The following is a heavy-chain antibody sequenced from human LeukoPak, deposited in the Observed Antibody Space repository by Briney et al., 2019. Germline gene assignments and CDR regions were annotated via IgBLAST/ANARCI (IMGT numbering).Heavy chain of an antibody. Sequence: KSSETLSLTCTVSGGSISSADYYWSWIRQPPGKGLEWIGYIHYSGSTYNNPSLKSRVTVSVDTSKNQFSVKLSSVTAADTAVYYCASGSYYFDYWGQGTLVTVSS. CDR3: ASGSYYFDY. CDR1: GGSISSADYY. CDR2: IHYSGST. D-gene: IGHD1-26*01. J-gene: IGHJ4*02. V-gene: IGHV4-30-4*01.